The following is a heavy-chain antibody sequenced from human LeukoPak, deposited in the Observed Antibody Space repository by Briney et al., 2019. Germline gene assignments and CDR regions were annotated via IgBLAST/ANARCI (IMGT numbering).Heavy chain of an antibody. V-gene: IGHV3-9*01. Sequence: PGRSLRLSYAASGFTFDDYAMHWVRQAPGKGLELVSGISWNSGSIGYADSVKGRFTISRDNAKNSLYLQMNSLRAEDTALYYCAKGNSSSWYCNFDYWGQGTLVTVSS. D-gene: IGHD6-13*01. CDR3: AKGNSSSWYCNFDY. CDR1: GFTFDDYA. CDR2: ISWNSGSI. J-gene: IGHJ4*02.